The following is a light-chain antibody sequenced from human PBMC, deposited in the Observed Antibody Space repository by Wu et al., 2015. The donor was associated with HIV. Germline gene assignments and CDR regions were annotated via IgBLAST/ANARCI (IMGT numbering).Light chain of an antibody. CDR1: QSISNW. V-gene: IGKV1-5*03. J-gene: IGKJ1*01. CDR2: KAS. Sequence: DVHMTQSPSTLSASVGDRVTITCRASQSISNWLAWYQQRPGKAPKLLIYKASTLETGVPSRFSGSGSGTEFTLTISSLQPDDFATYYCQQYNSYSWTFGQGTKVEIK. CDR3: QQYNSYSWT.